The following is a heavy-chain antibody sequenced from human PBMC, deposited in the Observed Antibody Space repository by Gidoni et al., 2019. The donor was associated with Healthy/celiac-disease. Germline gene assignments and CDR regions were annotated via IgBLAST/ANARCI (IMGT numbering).Heavy chain of an antibody. CDR2: IYPGDSDT. CDR1: GYRFTSYW. V-gene: IGHV5-51*01. CDR3: ASLTTVINGGDAFDI. J-gene: IGHJ3*02. Sequence: EVQLVQSGAEVKKPGESLQISCKGSGYRFTSYWIGWVRQMPGKGLEWMGIIYPGDSDTRYSPSFQGQVTISADKSISTAYLQWSSLKASDTAMYYCASLTTVINGGDAFDIWGQGTMVTVSS. D-gene: IGHD4-17*01.